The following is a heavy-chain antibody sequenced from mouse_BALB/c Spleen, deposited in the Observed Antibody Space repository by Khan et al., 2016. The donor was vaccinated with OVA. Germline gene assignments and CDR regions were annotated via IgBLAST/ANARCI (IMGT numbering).Heavy chain of an antibody. J-gene: IGHJ2*01. CDR1: GYTFTSYW. V-gene: IGHV1-5*01. D-gene: IGHD1-1*02. CDR3: TRLDYDFVY. Sequence: VQLKETGSVLARPGASVKMSCKASGYTFTSYWMHWVSQRPGQGLEWIGAFHPGNIDTSYNQKFKGKAKLTAVKSTSTAYMELSSLTNEDSAVYYSTRLDYDFVYWGKGTTLTVSS. CDR2: FHPGNIDT.